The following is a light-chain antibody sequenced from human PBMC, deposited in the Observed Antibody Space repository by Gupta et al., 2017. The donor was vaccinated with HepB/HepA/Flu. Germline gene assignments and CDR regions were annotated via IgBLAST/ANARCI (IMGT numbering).Light chain of an antibody. Sequence: SYVLTQPPSVSVAPGKTARITCGGNNIGSKSVHWYQQRPGQAPVLVVYDGSDRHSGIPERISGSNYGNTATLSISGVEVGDEADYHCQVWESTTEQVVFGGGTKLTVL. J-gene: IGLJ2*01. CDR2: DGS. CDR3: QVWESTTEQVV. V-gene: IGLV3-21*03. CDR1: NIGSKS.